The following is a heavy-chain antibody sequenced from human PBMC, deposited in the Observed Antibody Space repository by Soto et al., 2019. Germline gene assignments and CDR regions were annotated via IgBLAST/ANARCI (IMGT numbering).Heavy chain of an antibody. D-gene: IGHD3-10*01. Sequence: GGSLRLSCAASRFTFSDSAMTWVRQAPGKGLEWVSSISASGGSTYYAGSVKGRFTILRDSSKKTLYLQMDSLRDEDTAVYYCAKVSNPYGSGSYYAYFDYWGQGTLVTVSS. CDR1: RFTFSDSA. V-gene: IGHV3-23*01. J-gene: IGHJ4*02. CDR2: ISASGGST. CDR3: AKVSNPYGSGSYYAYFDY.